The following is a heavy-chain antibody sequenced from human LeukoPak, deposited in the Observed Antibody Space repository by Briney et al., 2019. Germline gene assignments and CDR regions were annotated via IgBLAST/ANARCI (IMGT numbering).Heavy chain of an antibody. D-gene: IGHD3-16*02. J-gene: IGHJ4*02. CDR1: GYTFTGYY. CDR2: INPNSGGT. Sequence: ASVKVSCKASGYTFTGYYMHWVRQAPGQGLEWMGWINPNSGGTNYAQKFQGRVTMTRDTSISTAYMELSRLRSDDTAVYYCARDFRRLGELSSSSDYWGQGTLVTVSS. V-gene: IGHV1-2*02. CDR3: ARDFRRLGELSSSSDY.